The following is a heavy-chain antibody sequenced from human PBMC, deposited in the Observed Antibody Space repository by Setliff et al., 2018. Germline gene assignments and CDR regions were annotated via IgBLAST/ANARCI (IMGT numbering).Heavy chain of an antibody. CDR1: GFTFSSYW. J-gene: IGHJ4*02. Sequence: GGSLRLSCAASGFTFSSYWMSWVRQAPGKGLEWVSAINTNGGGAVYADSVKGRFTISRDNSKNTLYLQLNSLRAEDTAVYYCAKEVITYVYDFWGQGTLVTVSS. D-gene: IGHD3-16*01. CDR2: INTNGGGA. V-gene: IGHV3-23*01. CDR3: AKEVITYVYDF.